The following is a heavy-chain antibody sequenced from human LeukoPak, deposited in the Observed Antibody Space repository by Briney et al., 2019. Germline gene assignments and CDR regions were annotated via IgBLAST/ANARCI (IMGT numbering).Heavy chain of an antibody. D-gene: IGHD4-17*01. CDR2: IWYDGSNQ. CDR3: ARDFYGDFSKFDY. V-gene: IGHV3-33*01. CDR1: GFTFSSYG. J-gene: IGHJ4*02. Sequence: GGYLRFSCAASGFTFSSYGMHLVRQAPVKELEWVAIIWYDGSNQDYADSVKGRFTIARDNSKNTLYLQMNSLRAEDTAVYYCARDFYGDFSKFDYWGQGTLVTVSS.